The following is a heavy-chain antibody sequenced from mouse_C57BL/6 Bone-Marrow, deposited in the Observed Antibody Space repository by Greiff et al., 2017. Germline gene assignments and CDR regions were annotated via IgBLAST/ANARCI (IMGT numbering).Heavy chain of an antibody. V-gene: IGHV1-64*01. D-gene: IGHD2-2*01. CDR3: ARYLWFYAMDY. CDR1: GYTFTSYW. CDR2: IHPNSGST. J-gene: IGHJ4*01. Sequence: VQLQQPGAELVKPGASVKLSCKASGYTFTSYWMHWVKQRPGQGLEWIGMIHPNSGSTNYNEKFKSKATLTVDKSSSTAYMQLSSLTSEDSAVYDCARYLWFYAMDYWGQGTSVTVSS.